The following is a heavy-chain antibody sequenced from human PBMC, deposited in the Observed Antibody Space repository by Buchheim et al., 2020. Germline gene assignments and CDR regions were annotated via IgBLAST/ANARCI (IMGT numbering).Heavy chain of an antibody. CDR1: GGSISSGGYY. CDR3: AANVLAPLVQGHNWFDP. J-gene: IGHJ5*02. V-gene: IGHV4-31*03. CDR2: IYYSGST. Sequence: QVQLQESGPGLVKPSQTLSLTCTVSGGSISSGGYYWSWIRQHPGKGLECIVYIYYSGSTYYNPSLKSRLSISVDTSKNQFSLKLSSVTAADTAVYYCAANVLAPLVQGHNWFDPWGQGTL. D-gene: IGHD6-13*01.